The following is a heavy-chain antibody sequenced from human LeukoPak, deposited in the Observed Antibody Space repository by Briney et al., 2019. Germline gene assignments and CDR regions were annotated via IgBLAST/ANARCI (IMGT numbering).Heavy chain of an antibody. Sequence: SETLSLTCTVSGGSISSGSYYWSWIRQPAGKGLEWIGRIYTSGSTNYNPSLKSRVTISVDTSKNQFSLKLSSVTAADTAVYYRARATTPDIAAAGTFDYWGQGTLVTVSS. V-gene: IGHV4-61*02. D-gene: IGHD6-13*01. J-gene: IGHJ4*02. CDR3: ARATTPDIAAAGTFDY. CDR1: GGSISSGSYY. CDR2: IYTSGST.